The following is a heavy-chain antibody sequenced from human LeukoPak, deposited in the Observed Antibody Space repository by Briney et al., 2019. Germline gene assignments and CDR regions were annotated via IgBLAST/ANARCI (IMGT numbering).Heavy chain of an antibody. CDR2: IYISGST. CDR3: ATWKSRDDAFDI. CDR1: GDSISSYY. D-gene: IGHD5-24*01. V-gene: IGHV4-4*07. Sequence: SETLSLTCTVSGDSISSYYWSWIRQPAGKGLEWIGRIYISGSTNYNPSLKSRVTISVDTSKNQFSLKLSSVTAADTAVYYCATWKSRDDAFDIWGQGTMVTVSS. J-gene: IGHJ3*02.